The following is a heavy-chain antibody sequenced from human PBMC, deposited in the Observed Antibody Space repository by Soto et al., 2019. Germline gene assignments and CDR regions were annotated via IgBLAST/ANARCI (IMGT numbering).Heavy chain of an antibody. CDR3: ARDAERITIFGVLFPLSYYFDY. CDR2: INAGNGNT. Sequence: ASVKVSCKASGYTFTSYAMHWVRQAPGQRLEWMGWINAGNGNTKYSQKFQGRVTITRDTSASTAYMELSSLRSEDTAVYYCARDAERITIFGVLFPLSYYFDYWGQGTLVTVSS. J-gene: IGHJ4*02. CDR1: GYTFTSYA. D-gene: IGHD3-3*01. V-gene: IGHV1-3*01.